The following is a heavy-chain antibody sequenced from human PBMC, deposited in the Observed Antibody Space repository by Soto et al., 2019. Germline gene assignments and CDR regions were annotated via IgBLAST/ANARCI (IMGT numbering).Heavy chain of an antibody. CDR1: GYTFTSYG. D-gene: IGHD2-15*01. CDR3: AGVVCSGGSCYSGYGDYRGGLYYMDV. J-gene: IGHJ6*03. V-gene: IGHV1-18*01. CDR2: ISAYNGNT. Sequence: ASVKVSCKASGYTFTSYGISWVRQAPGQGLEWMGWISAYNGNTNYAQKLQGRVTMTTDTSTSTAYMGLRSLRSDDTAVNYYAGVVCSGGSCYSGYGDYRGGLYYMDVWGKGTTVTVSS.